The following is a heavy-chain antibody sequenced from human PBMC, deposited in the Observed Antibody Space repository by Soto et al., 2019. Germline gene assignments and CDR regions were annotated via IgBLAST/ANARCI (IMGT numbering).Heavy chain of an antibody. D-gene: IGHD3-10*01. CDR3: STGNYGSLGI. CDR2: VKSKNSGGTT. J-gene: IGHJ4*02. Sequence: ESGGGLVKSGGSLRLSCAASGFNFDIAWMNWVRQAPGEGLEWVGRVKSKNSGGTTEYAAPVKTRFTISRDDSKNMLYLQMNSLKTEDTAVYYCSTGNYGSLGIWGQGTLVTVSS. CDR1: GFNFDIAW. V-gene: IGHV3-15*07.